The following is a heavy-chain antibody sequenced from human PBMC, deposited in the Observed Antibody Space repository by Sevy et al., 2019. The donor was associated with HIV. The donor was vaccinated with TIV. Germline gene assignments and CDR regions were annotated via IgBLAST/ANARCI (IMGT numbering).Heavy chain of an antibody. CDR1: GFTLNSYW. Sequence: GGSLRLSCVASGFTLNSYWMHWVRQAPGKGLEWVANIKQDGSVKYYVDSVKGRFTISRDNARNLLYLQMNSLRAEDTALYYCVRAIAADGSFWGQGTLVTVSS. CDR3: VRAIAADGSF. V-gene: IGHV3-7*01. CDR2: IKQDGSVK. J-gene: IGHJ4*02. D-gene: IGHD6-13*01.